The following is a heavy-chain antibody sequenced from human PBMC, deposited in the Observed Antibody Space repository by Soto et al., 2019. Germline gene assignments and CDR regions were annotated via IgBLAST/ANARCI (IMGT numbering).Heavy chain of an antibody. V-gene: IGHV4-31*03. D-gene: IGHD3-22*01. CDR1: GASIRHYC. CDR3: ARDPRSGDDSGGYYYTGAFDI. CDR2: IYYSGST. J-gene: IGHJ3*02. Sequence: TKCLSSTVSGASIRHYCGRWIRQNPGKGLEWIGYIYYSGSTYYNPSLKSRVTISVDTSKNQFSLKLSSVTAADTAVYYCARDPRSGDDSGGYYYTGAFDIWGQGTMVTVS.